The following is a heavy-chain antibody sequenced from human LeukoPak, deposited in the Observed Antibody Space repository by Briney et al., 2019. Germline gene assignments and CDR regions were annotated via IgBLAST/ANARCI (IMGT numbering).Heavy chain of an antibody. CDR1: GFTFSSYS. CDR3: ARDGDYGDPFDY. V-gene: IGHV3-21*01. Sequence: GGSLRLSCAASGFTFSSYSMNWVRQGPGKGLEGVSSISSSSSYIYYADSVKGRFTISRDNAKNSLYLQMNSLRAEDTAVYYCARDGDYGDPFDYWGQGTLVTVSS. D-gene: IGHD4-17*01. J-gene: IGHJ4*02. CDR2: ISSSSSYI.